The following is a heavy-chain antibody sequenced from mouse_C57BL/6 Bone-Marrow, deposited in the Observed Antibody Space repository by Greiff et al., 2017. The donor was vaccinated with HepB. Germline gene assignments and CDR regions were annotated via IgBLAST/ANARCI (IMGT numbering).Heavy chain of an antibody. CDR1: GYAFTNYL. CDR2: INPGSGGT. V-gene: IGHV1-54*01. Sequence: VQLQESGAELVRPGPSVKVSCKASGYAFTNYLIEWVKQRPGQGLEWIGVINPGSGGTNYNEKFKGKATLTADKSSSTAYMQLSSLTSEDSAVYFCARSGSPFDYWGQGTTLTVSS. J-gene: IGHJ2*01. CDR3: ARSGSPFDY.